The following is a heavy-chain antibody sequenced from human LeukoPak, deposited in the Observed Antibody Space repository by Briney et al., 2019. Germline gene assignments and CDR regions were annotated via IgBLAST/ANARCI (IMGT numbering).Heavy chain of an antibody. V-gene: IGHV4-39*01. CDR3: ARTHPYVWGSYLAFDY. CDR1: GGSISSSSYY. Sequence: KPSETLSLTCTVSGGSISSSSYYWGWIRQPPGKGLEWIGSIYYSGSTYYNPSLKSRVTISVDTSKNQFSLKLSSVTAADTAVYYCARTHPYVWGSYLAFDYWGQGTLVTVSS. J-gene: IGHJ4*02. D-gene: IGHD3-16*02. CDR2: IYYSGST.